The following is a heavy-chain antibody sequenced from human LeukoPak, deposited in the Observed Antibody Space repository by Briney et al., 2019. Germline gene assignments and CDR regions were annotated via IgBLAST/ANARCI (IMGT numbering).Heavy chain of an antibody. CDR2: IYYSGST. J-gene: IGHJ4*02. CDR1: GGSISSYY. CDR3: ASLDIVATNLDY. V-gene: IGHV4-59*01. D-gene: IGHD5-12*01. Sequence: SSETLSLTCTVSGGSISSYYWSWIRQPPGKGLEWIGYIYYSGSTNYNPSLKSRVTISVDTSKNQFSPKLSSVTAADTAVYYCASLDIVATNLDYWGQGTLVTVSS.